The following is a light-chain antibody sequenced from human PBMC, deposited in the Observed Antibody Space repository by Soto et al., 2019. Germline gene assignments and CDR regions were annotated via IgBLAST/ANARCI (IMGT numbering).Light chain of an antibody. J-gene: IGLJ2*01. CDR3: SSYTSSSTRDVV. CDR2: DVS. CDR1: SSDVGGYNY. V-gene: IGLV2-14*01. Sequence: QSALTQPASVSGSPGQSITISCTGTSSDVGGYNYVSWYQQHPGKAPKLMIYDVSNRPSGVSNRFSGSKSGNTASLTISGRQAEDEADYYCSSYTSSSTRDVVFGGGTKLTVL.